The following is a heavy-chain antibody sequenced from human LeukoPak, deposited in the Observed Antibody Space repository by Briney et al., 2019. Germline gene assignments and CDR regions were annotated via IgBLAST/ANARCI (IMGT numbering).Heavy chain of an antibody. D-gene: IGHD1-26*01. CDR1: GYTFTGYY. CDR2: IIPNSGGT. J-gene: IGHJ1*01. CDR3: ARVRSGSYFPH. Sequence: GASVKVSCKASGYTFTGYYMHWVRQAPGQGLEWMGWIIPNSGGTRYAQKFQDRVTMTRDPSITTAYMELSSLRSDDTAVYYCARVRSGSYFPHWGQGTLVTVSS. V-gene: IGHV1-2*02.